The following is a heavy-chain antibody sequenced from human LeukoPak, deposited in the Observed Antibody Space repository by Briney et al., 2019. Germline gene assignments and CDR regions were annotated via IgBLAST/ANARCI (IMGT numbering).Heavy chain of an antibody. CDR2: IYYSGST. CDR3: ARRTDYDILTDPLYRGAFDI. V-gene: IGHV4-59*12. J-gene: IGHJ3*02. D-gene: IGHD3-9*01. CDR1: GGSISSYY. Sequence: SETLSLTCTVSGGSISSYYCSWIRQPPGKGLEWIGYIYYSGSTNYNPSLKSRVTISVDTSKNQFSLKLSSVTAADTAVYYCARRTDYDILTDPLYRGAFDIWGQGTMVTVSS.